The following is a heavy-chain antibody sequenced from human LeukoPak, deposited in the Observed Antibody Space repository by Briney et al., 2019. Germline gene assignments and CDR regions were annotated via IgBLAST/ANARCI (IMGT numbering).Heavy chain of an antibody. V-gene: IGHV3-30*02. J-gene: IGHJ4*02. CDR1: GFTFSSYG. Sequence: GGSLRLSCAASGFTFSSYGMHWVRQAPGKGLEWVAFIRYDGSNKYYADSVKGRFTISRDNSKNTLYLQMNSLRAEDTAVYYCAKDPTQTHRFIVVVPAALDYWGQGTLVTVSS. D-gene: IGHD2-2*01. CDR2: IRYDGSNK. CDR3: AKDPTQTHRFIVVVPAALDY.